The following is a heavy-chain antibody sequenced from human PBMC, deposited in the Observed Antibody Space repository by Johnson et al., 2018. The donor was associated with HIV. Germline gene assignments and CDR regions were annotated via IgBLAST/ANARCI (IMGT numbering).Heavy chain of an antibody. J-gene: IGHJ3*01. CDR2: ISSGGSSI. V-gene: IGHV3-11*04. D-gene: IGHD2-15*01. Sequence: QVQLVESGGGVVQPGGSLRLSCAASGFTFDDYGMSWVRQAPGKGLEWISYISSGGSSIYYADSVRGRLTISRDNAKKSLYLQMDSLRVDDTAIYYCARRGGTGYSEPIDFWGQGTMVTVSS. CDR1: GFTFDDYG. CDR3: ARRGGTGYSEPIDF.